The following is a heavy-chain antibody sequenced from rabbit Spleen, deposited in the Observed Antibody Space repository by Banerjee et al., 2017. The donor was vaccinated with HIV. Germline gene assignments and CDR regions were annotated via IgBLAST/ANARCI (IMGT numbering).Heavy chain of an antibody. CDR3: VRDQAGYAGYGPYYFNL. CDR1: GFDFSSYG. V-gene: IGHV1S47*01. CDR2: INPIFGST. D-gene: IGHD7-1*01. J-gene: IGHJ4*01. Sequence: QEQLVESGGGLVQPGGSLKLSCKASGFDFSSYGVSWVRQAPGKGLEWIGYINPIFGSTYYASWVNGRFTISSHNAQNPLYLQLSSLTAADTATYFCVRDQAGYAGYGPYYFNLWGPGTLVTVS.